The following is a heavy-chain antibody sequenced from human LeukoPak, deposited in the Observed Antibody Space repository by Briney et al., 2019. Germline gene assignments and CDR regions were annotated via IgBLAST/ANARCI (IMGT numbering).Heavy chain of an antibody. J-gene: IGHJ4*02. Sequence: SETMSLTSAVSGYSISSGYYWGWIRQPPGKGLEWIGSIYHSGSTYYNPSLKSRVTISVDTSKNQFSLKLSSVTAADTAVYYCASMDYYGSGSYPPGVYFDYWGQGTLVTVSS. V-gene: IGHV4-38-2*01. CDR1: GYSISSGYY. CDR2: IYHSGST. CDR3: ASMDYYGSGSYPPGVYFDY. D-gene: IGHD3-10*01.